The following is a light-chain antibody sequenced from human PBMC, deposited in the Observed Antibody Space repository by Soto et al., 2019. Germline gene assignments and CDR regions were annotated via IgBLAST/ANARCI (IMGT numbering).Light chain of an antibody. CDR1: QTVNAW. J-gene: IGKJ1*01. V-gene: IGKV1-5*01. CDR2: DAS. Sequence: DIQMTQSPSTLSAPLGDRVTITSRASQTVNAWLAWYQHKPGKAPKPLIYDASSLESGVPARFSGSGSGTEFTLTISGLQPDDFATYYCQQYSSYWTFAQGTKVDI. CDR3: QQYSSYWT.